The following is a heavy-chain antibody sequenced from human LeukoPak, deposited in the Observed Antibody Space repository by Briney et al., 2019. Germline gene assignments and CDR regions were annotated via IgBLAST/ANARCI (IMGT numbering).Heavy chain of an antibody. CDR1: GYTFTSYD. D-gene: IGHD2-8*01. V-gene: IGHV1-8*01. J-gene: IGHJ4*02. Sequence: ASVKISCKASGYTFTSYDINWVRQATGQELEWMGWMNPNSGNTGYAQKFQGRVTMTRNTSISTAYMELSSLRSEYTAVYYCARVYCTNGVCYDGAGDYWGQGTLVTVSS. CDR3: ARVYCTNGVCYDGAGDY. CDR2: MNPNSGNT.